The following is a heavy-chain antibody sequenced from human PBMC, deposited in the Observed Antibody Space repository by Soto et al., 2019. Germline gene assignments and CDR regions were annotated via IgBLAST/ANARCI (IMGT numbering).Heavy chain of an antibody. V-gene: IGHV1-2*02. CDR2: IGPESGAT. Sequence: ASVKVSCKASGYTFTGHYIHWVRQAPEQGPEWMGEIGPESGATRYAQRFQGRVTMTRDMSITTVYMELHSLTSDDTALYYCARDRTDSGYYTNWLDPWGQGTQVTVSS. CDR1: GYTFTGHY. CDR3: ARDRTDSGYYTNWLDP. D-gene: IGHD3-22*01. J-gene: IGHJ5*02.